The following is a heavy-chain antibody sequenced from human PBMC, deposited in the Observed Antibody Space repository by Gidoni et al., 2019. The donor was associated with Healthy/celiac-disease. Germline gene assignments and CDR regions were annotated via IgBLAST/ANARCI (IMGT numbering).Heavy chain of an antibody. CDR2: TYYRSKWYN. D-gene: IGHD1-26*01. Sequence: QVQLQQSGPGLVKPSQTLSLTCSILGDSVSSNSAAWNWIRQSPSRGLEWLGRTYYRSKWYNDYAVSVKSRITINPDTSKNQFSLQLNSVTPEDTAVYYCARGVGATNYYYYYGMDVWGQGTTVTVSS. CDR3: ARGVGATNYYYYYGMDV. CDR1: GDSVSSNSAA. V-gene: IGHV6-1*01. J-gene: IGHJ6*02.